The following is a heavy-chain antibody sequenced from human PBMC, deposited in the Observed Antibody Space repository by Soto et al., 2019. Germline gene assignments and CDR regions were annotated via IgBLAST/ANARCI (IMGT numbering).Heavy chain of an antibody. CDR2: IDPSDGTT. J-gene: IGHJ4*02. D-gene: IGHD6-13*01. CDR3: ARVPYSSSWAAFDY. CDR1: GYAFTTYH. Sequence: ASVKVSCKASGYAFTTYHMHWVRQAPGQGLEWMGMIDPSDGTTTYAQELQGGVTMTRDTATSTVYMELSSLRSEDTAVYYCARVPYSSSWAAFDYWGQGTLVTVSS. V-gene: IGHV1-46*04.